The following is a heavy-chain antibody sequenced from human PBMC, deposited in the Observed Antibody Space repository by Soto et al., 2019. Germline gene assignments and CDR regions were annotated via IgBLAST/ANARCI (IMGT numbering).Heavy chain of an antibody. D-gene: IGHD3-22*01. J-gene: IGHJ6*04. Sequence: GESLKISWKASGYTFTSYWIAWVRQMPGKGLESMGIIYPGDSDTRYSPSFQGQVTISVDRSINTASLQWSSLEASDTAIYYCARRGPQRPFYYRAIVVCCTGTTVTVSS. V-gene: IGHV5-51*01. CDR3: ARRGPQRPFYYRAIVV. CDR1: GYTFTSYW. CDR2: IYPGDSDT.